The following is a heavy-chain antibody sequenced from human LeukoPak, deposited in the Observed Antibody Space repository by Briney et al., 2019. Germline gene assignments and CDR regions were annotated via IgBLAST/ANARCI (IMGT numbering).Heavy chain of an antibody. D-gene: IGHD2-15*01. V-gene: IGHV3-48*04. J-gene: IGHJ4*02. CDR3: ARDMGGG. CDR1: GFTFSSYC. CDR2: ISSSSSTI. Sequence: PGGSLRLSCAASGFTFSSYCMNWVRQAPGKGLEWVSYISSSSSTIYYADSVKGRFSISRDNAKNSLYLQRNSMRAETTVVSYWARDMGGGWGQGTLVTVSS.